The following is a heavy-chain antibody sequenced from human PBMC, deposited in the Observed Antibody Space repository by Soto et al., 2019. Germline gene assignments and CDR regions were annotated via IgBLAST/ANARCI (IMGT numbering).Heavy chain of an antibody. CDR2: ISWDGGST. J-gene: IGHJ6*02. D-gene: IGHD2-8*01. V-gene: IGHV3-43*01. Sequence: GGSLRLSCAASGFTFDDYTMHWVRQAPGKGLEWVSLISWDGGSTYYADSVKGRFTISRANSKNSLYLQMNSLRTEDTALYYCAKDIGRVVHCTNGVCYSPYYYYGMDVWGQGTTVTVSS. CDR1: GFTFDDYT. CDR3: AKDIGRVVHCTNGVCYSPYYYYGMDV.